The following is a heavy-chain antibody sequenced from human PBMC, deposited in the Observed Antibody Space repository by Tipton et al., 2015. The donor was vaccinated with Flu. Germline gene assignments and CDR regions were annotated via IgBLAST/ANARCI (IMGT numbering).Heavy chain of an antibody. J-gene: IGHJ3*02. V-gene: IGHV4-61*02. CDR3: ARVPFNIYYYDSSGYYSDAFDI. D-gene: IGHD3-22*01. Sequence: TLSLTCTVSGGSISGDRYYWSWIRQPAGKGLEWIGRIYTSGSTNYNPSLNSRVTMSLDTPKNQFSLKLSSVTAADTAVYYCARVPFNIYYYDSSGYYSDAFDIWGQGTMVTVSS. CDR1: GGSISGDRYY. CDR2: IYTSGST.